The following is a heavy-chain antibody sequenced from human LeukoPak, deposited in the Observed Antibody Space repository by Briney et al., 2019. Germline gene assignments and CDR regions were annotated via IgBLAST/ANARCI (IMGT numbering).Heavy chain of an antibody. Sequence: GGSLRLSCAASGFTFSSYGMHWVRQAPGKGLEWVAFIRYDGSNKYYADSVKGRFTISRDNAKNSLYLQMNSLRAEDTAMYYCARGIRRNWAHDAFDIWGQGTMVTVSS. CDR2: IRYDGSNK. CDR3: ARGIRRNWAHDAFDI. J-gene: IGHJ3*02. D-gene: IGHD7-27*01. CDR1: GFTFSSYG. V-gene: IGHV3-30*02.